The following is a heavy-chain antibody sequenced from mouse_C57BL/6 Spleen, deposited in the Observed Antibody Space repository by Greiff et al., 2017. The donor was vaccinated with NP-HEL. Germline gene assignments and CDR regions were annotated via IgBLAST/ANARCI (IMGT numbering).Heavy chain of an antibody. CDR3: ARKGTTVVARYWYFDV. CDR1: GYTFTSYW. Sequence: QVHVKQSGAELVKPGASVKLSCKASGYTFTSYWMQWVKQRPGQGLEWIGEIDPSDSYTNYNQKFKGKATLTVDTSSSTAYMQLSSLTSEDSAVYYCARKGTTVVARYWYFDVWGTGTTVTVSS. D-gene: IGHD1-1*01. CDR2: IDPSDSYT. V-gene: IGHV1-50*01. J-gene: IGHJ1*03.